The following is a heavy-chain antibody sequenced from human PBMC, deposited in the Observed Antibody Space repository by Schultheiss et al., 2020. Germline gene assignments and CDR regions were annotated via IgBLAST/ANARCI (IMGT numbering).Heavy chain of an antibody. CDR1: GFTFSSYW. Sequence: RGSLRLSCAASGFTFSSYWMHWVRRAPGKGLEWVSYINSRSSSIFYADSVRGRFTISRDNVKNSLYLQMNSLRAEDTAVYYCARSGFLEWLSDRGLGYWGQGTLVTVSS. CDR2: INSRSSSI. CDR3: ARSGFLEWLSDRGLGY. D-gene: IGHD3-3*01. V-gene: IGHV3-48*01. J-gene: IGHJ4*02.